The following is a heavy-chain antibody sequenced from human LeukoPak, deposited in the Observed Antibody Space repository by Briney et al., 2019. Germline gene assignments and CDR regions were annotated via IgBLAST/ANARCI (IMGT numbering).Heavy chain of an antibody. CDR2: ISYDGSNK. V-gene: IGHV3-30*18. J-gene: IGHJ4*02. Sequence: GGSLRLSCAASGVTFSSYGMHWVRQAPGKGLEWVAVISYDGSNKYYADSVKGRFTISRDNSKNTLYLQMNSLRAEDTAVYYCAKDLGYSYGYMADYWGQGTLVTVSS. CDR1: GVTFSSYG. D-gene: IGHD5-18*01. CDR3: AKDLGYSYGYMADY.